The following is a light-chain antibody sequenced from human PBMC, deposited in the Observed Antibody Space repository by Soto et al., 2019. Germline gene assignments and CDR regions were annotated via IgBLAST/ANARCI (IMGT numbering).Light chain of an antibody. CDR1: QSVSTF. J-gene: IGKJ5*01. V-gene: IGKV3-11*01. CDR3: QQRSNWPIT. Sequence: EIVLTQSPATLSLSPGERAILSCRASQSVSTFLAWFQQKPGQPPRLLIYNASNRTTGIPARFSGSGSGTDFTLTISSLEPEDFALYYCQQRSNWPITFGQGTRLEI. CDR2: NAS.